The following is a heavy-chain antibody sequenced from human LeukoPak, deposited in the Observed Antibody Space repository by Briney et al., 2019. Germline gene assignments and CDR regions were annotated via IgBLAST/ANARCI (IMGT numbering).Heavy chain of an antibody. J-gene: IGHJ1*01. Sequence: SETLSLTCTVSGASISSGGYYWSWIRQLPGKGLEWIGYIYYSGNTYYNPSLKSRVTISGDTSKNQISLKLTSVTAADTAVYYCARDSGNRGFQYWGQGILVTVSS. CDR1: GASISSGGYY. D-gene: IGHD1-14*01. V-gene: IGHV4-31*03. CDR3: ARDSGNRGFQY. CDR2: IYYSGNT.